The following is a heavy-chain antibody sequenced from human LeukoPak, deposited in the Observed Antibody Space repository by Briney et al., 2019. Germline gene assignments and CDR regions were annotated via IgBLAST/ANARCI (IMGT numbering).Heavy chain of an antibody. Sequence: GSLKASCIPSGYTTTAYHMPQALQAQGQGLKSMGRISANSGGTNYAQKCQGRVTMTRDTSISTAYMELSRLRSDDTAVYYCERWYSRDSSGYYYYHAFDIWGQGTMVTVSS. J-gene: IGHJ3*02. V-gene: IGHV1-2*02. CDR2: ISANSGGT. D-gene: IGHD3-22*01. CDR3: ERWYSRDSSGYYYYHAFDI. CDR1: GYTTTAYH.